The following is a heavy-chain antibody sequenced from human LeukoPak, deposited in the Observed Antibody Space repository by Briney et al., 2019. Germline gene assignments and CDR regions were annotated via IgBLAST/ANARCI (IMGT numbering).Heavy chain of an antibody. J-gene: IGHJ4*02. V-gene: IGHV1-18*01. CDR3: AKLVIDSGKPEDF. CDR1: GYTFTNYG. CDR2: ISAYNGNT. Sequence: ASVKVSCKASGYTFTNYGISWVRQAPGQGLEWMGWISAYNGNTNYAQKFQGRITMTTETSTSTAYMELRSLRSDDTAVYYCAKLVIDSGKPEDFWGQGTLVTASS. D-gene: IGHD1-26*01.